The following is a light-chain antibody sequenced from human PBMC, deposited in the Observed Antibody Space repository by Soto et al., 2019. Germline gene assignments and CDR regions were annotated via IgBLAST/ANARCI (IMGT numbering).Light chain of an antibody. CDR3: SSYAAGSPSVL. J-gene: IGLJ3*02. V-gene: IGLV2-23*01. CDR1: SNTIETYTL. Sequence: QSALTQPASVAGSPGQSITISCTGISNTIETYTLVSWYQQYPGEAPNLIIYEDTKRPSGVSDRFSGFKSGNTASLTISGLQRDDESDYYCSSYAAGSPSVLFGGRTKLTVL. CDR2: EDT.